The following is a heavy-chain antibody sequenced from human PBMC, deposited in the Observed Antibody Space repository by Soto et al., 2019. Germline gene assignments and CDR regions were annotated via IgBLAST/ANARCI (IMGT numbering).Heavy chain of an antibody. CDR1: GFPISSPYS. V-gene: IGHV4-38-2*02. J-gene: IGHJ6*02. CDR2: ISHTGTT. CDR3: ARVTMVIRDSDHFGVDV. D-gene: IGHD4-17*01. Sequence: SETLSLTCPVSGFPISSPYSWGWIRQPPGKGLEWIGSISHTGTTSYSPSLTSRVSISVDTSKNQVSLKLTSVTAADTAVYFCARVTMVIRDSDHFGVDVWGPGTTVTVSS.